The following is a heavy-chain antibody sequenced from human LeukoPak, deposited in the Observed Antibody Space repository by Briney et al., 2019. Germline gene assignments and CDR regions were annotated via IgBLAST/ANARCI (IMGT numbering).Heavy chain of an antibody. CDR2: ISYNGDNK. J-gene: IGHJ3*02. CDR1: GYTFTHYG. Sequence: GGSLRLSCVISGYTFTHYGFHWVRQAPGKALEWVAYISYNGDNKYEDSVKGRFTISRDNSKSTLHLQMNGLRAEDTAVYYCARDPLDISRWTNAFDIWGQGTTVIVS. D-gene: IGHD5-12*01. CDR3: ARDPLDISRWTNAFDI. V-gene: IGHV3-30*03.